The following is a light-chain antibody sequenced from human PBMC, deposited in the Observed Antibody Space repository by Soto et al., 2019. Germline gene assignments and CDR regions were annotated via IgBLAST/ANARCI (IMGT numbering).Light chain of an antibody. CDR2: GTS. CDR3: QQYDNWPPFT. J-gene: IGKJ3*01. Sequence: EIVMTQSPATLSVSPGERATLSCRASQSVSSNLAWYQQKPGQAPRLLIYGTSTRATGVPTRLSGGGSGTDFTLTISGLQSEDFAVYFCQQYDNWPPFTFGPGTRWIS. V-gene: IGKV3-15*01. CDR1: QSVSSN.